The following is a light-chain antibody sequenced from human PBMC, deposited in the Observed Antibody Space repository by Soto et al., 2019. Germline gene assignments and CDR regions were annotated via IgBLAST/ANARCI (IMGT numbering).Light chain of an antibody. CDR1: SSDVGGYNY. Sequence: QSALTQPASVSGSPGQSITISCTGTSSDVGGYNYVSWYQQHPGKAPKLMIYDVSNWPSGVSNRFSGSKSGNTASLTISGLQAEVEADYYCSSYTSSSTLVFGGGTKLTVL. V-gene: IGLV2-14*01. CDR3: SSYTSSSTLV. J-gene: IGLJ2*01. CDR2: DVS.